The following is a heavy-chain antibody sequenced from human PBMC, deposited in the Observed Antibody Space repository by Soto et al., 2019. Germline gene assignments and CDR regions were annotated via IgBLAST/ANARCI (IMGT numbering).Heavy chain of an antibody. CDR3: ARHGDSGSEYYFDY. CDR2: IYYSGST. CDR1: GGSISSSSYY. D-gene: IGHD1-26*01. V-gene: IGHV4-39*01. J-gene: IGHJ4*02. Sequence: SETLSLTCTVSGGSISSSSYYWGWIRQPPGKGLEWIGSIYYSGSTYYNPSLKSRVTISVDTSKNQFSLKLSSVTAADTAVYYCARHGDSGSEYYFDYWGQGTLVTAPQ.